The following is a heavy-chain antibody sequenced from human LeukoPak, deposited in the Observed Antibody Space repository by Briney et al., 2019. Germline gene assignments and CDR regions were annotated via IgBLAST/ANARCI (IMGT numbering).Heavy chain of an antibody. CDR2: ISSSGSTI. J-gene: IGHJ4*02. CDR3: ARETPDSSSWTAFDY. Sequence: GGSLRLSCAASGFTFSSYEMNWVRQAPGKGLDWVSYISSSGSTIYYADSVKGRFAISRDNAKNSLYLQMNSLRAEDTAVYYCARETPDSSSWTAFDYWGQGTLVTVSS. D-gene: IGHD6-13*01. V-gene: IGHV3-48*03. CDR1: GFTFSSYE.